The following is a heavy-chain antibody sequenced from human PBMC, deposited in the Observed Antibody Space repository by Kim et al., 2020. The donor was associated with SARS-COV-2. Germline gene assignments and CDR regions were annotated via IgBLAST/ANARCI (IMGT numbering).Heavy chain of an antibody. CDR1: GGTFSNYS. CDR3: ARESVALWTGYYFEY. Sequence: SVKVSCKASGGTFSNYSISWVRQAPGQGLEWMGGIIPIFGTANYAQKFQGRVTIIADESTSTAYMELSSLKSEDTAVYYCARESVALWTGYYFEYWGQG. D-gene: IGHD3-3*01. J-gene: IGHJ4*02. V-gene: IGHV1-69*13. CDR2: IIPIFGTA.